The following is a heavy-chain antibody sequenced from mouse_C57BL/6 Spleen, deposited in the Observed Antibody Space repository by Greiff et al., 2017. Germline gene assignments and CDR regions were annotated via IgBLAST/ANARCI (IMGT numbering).Heavy chain of an antibody. Sequence: QVQLQQSGAELARPGASVKLSCKASGYTFTSYGISWVKQRTGQGLEWIGEIYPRSGNTYYNEKFKGKATLTADKSSSTAYMELRSLTSEDSAVYFCASPYYGTFDYWGQGTTLTVSS. CDR2: IYPRSGNT. CDR1: GYTFTSYG. D-gene: IGHD1-1*02. J-gene: IGHJ2*01. CDR3: ASPYYGTFDY. V-gene: IGHV1-81*01.